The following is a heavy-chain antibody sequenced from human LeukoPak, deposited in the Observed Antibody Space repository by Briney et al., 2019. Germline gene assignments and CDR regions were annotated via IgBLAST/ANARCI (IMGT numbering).Heavy chain of an antibody. V-gene: IGHV4-34*01. D-gene: IGHD2-15*01. Sequence: SETLSLTCAVYGGSFSGYYWSWIRQPPGKGLEWIGEINHSGSTNYNPSLKSRVTISVDTSKNQFSLKLSSVTAADTAVYYCARHPVRRYCSGGSCVWFDPWGQGTLVTVSS. J-gene: IGHJ5*02. CDR1: GGSFSGYY. CDR3: ARHPVRRYCSGGSCVWFDP. CDR2: INHSGST.